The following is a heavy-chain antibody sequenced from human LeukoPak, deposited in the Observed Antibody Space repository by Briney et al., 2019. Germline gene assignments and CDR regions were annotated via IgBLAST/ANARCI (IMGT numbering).Heavy chain of an antibody. Sequence: GGSLRLSCAASGFTFSSYWMSWVRQAPGKGLEWVGRIKSKTDGGTTDYAAPVKGRFTISRDDSKNTLYLQMNSLKTEDTAVYYCTTDTRYSSAGNWGQGTLVTVSS. CDR1: GFTFSSYW. CDR2: IKSKTDGGTT. CDR3: TTDTRYSSAGN. D-gene: IGHD6-19*01. J-gene: IGHJ4*02. V-gene: IGHV3-15*01.